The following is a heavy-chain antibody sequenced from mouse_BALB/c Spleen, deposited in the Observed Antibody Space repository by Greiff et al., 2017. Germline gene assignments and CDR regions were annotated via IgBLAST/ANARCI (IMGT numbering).Heavy chain of an antibody. J-gene: IGHJ4*01. V-gene: IGHV5-17*02. CDR1: GFTFSSFG. CDR3: ARSLSTMITTGYAMDY. Sequence: EVKLMESGGGLVQPGGSRKLSCAASGFTFSSFGMHWVRQAPEKGLEWVAYISSGSSTIYYADTVKGRFTFSRDNPKNTLFLQMTSLRSEDTAMYYCARSLSTMITTGYAMDYWGQGTSVTVSS. D-gene: IGHD2-4*01. CDR2: ISSGSSTI.